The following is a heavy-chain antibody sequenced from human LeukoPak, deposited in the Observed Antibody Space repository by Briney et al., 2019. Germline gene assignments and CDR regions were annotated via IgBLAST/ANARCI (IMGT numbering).Heavy chain of an antibody. D-gene: IGHD1-26*01. J-gene: IGHJ4*02. Sequence: SGGSLRLSCAASGFTFSSYAMSWVRQAPGKGLEWVSAISGSGGSTYYADSVKGRFTISRDNSKNTLYLQMNSLRAEDTAVYYCAKDLTFTPWYSGSQDDYWGQGTLVTVSS. CDR1: GFTFSSYA. V-gene: IGHV3-23*01. CDR2: ISGSGGST. CDR3: AKDLTFTPWYSGSQDDY.